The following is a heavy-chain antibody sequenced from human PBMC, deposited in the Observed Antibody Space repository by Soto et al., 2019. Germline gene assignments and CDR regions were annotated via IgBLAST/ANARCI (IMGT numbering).Heavy chain of an antibody. V-gene: IGHV3-7*03. CDR2: IRQDGSEK. CDR3: AKATYCGGDCYSEYYYYYGMDV. J-gene: IGHJ6*02. D-gene: IGHD2-21*02. Sequence: GGSLRLSCAASGFISTTYWVSWVRQAPGKGLEWVANIRQDGSEKYYVDSVKGRFTISRDNSKNTLYLQMNSLRAEDTAVYYCAKATYCGGDCYSEYYYYYGMDVWGQGTTVTVSS. CDR1: GFISTTYW.